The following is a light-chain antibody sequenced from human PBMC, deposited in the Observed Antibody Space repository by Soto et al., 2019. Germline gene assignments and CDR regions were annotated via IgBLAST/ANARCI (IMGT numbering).Light chain of an antibody. J-gene: IGLJ1*01. CDR3: SSYTSSSTYV. Sequence: QSVLTQPASVSGSPGLSITMSCTGTSSDIGGYNYVSWYQQHPGKAPKFVIYDVSNRPSGVSNRFSGSKSGNTASLTISGLQTEDEADYYCSSYTSSSTYVFGTGTKLTVL. CDR2: DVS. V-gene: IGLV2-14*01. CDR1: SSDIGGYNY.